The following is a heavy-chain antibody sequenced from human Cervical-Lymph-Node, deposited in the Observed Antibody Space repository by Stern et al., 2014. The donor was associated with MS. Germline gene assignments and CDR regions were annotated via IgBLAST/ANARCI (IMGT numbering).Heavy chain of an antibody. Sequence: VQLVQSGGGVVQPGRSLRLSCAASGFTFSSYAMHWVRQAPGKGLEWVAVISYDGSNKYYADSVKGRFTISRDHSKNTLYLQMNSLRAEDTAVYYCARERQNYDILTGSDYWGQGTLVTVSS. D-gene: IGHD3-9*01. CDR2: ISYDGSNK. V-gene: IGHV3-30-3*01. J-gene: IGHJ4*02. CDR3: ARERQNYDILTGSDY. CDR1: GFTFSSYA.